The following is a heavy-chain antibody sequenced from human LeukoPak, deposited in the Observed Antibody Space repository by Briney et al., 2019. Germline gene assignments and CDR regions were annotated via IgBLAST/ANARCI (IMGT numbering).Heavy chain of an antibody. V-gene: IGHV1-18*01. J-gene: IGHJ5*02. D-gene: IGHD3-3*01. CDR3: ARGLEWLTRRHTWFDP. CDR1: GYTFTSYA. CDR2: ISAYNGNT. Sequence: ASVKVSCKASGYTFTSYAMNWVRQAPGQGLEWMGWISAYNGNTNYAQKLQGRVTMTTDTSTSTAYMELRSLRSDDTAVYYCARGLEWLTRRHTWFDPWGQGTLVTVSA.